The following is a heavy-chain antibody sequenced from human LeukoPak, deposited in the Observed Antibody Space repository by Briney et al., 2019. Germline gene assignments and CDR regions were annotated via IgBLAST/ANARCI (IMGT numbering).Heavy chain of an antibody. CDR2: ISYDGSNK. Sequence: GGSLRLSCAASGFTFSDYYMSWIRQAPGKGLEWVAVISYDGSNKYYADSVKGRFTISRDNSKNTLYLQMNSLRAEDTAVYYCARAPPPAVAGTPYGMDVWGQGTTVTVSS. CDR3: ARAPPPAVAGTPYGMDV. D-gene: IGHD6-19*01. J-gene: IGHJ6*02. CDR1: GFTFSDYY. V-gene: IGHV3-30-3*01.